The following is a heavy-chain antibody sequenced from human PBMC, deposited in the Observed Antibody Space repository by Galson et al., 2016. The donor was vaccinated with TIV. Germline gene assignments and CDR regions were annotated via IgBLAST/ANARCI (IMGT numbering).Heavy chain of an antibody. Sequence: TLSLTCTVSGASLTSPSHYWGWIRPPPGKGLEWIGSLHYGGNTYFNRSLRSRATISGDTSKHQLSLKLTSVTAADTAVYYCARQATPHYGVFDSWGQGVLVTVSS. V-gene: IGHV4-39*01. J-gene: IGHJ4*02. D-gene: IGHD4/OR15-4a*01. CDR1: GASLTSPSHY. CDR3: ARQATPHYGVFDS. CDR2: LHYGGNT.